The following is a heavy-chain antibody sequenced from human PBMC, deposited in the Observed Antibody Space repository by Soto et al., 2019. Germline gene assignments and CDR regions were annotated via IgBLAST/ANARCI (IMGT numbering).Heavy chain of an antibody. V-gene: IGHV4-61*08. CDR3: ARDNPFEYYQYGLDV. Sequence: QVQLQESGPGLVKPSETLSLTCTVSGGSVSSGDYYWSWIRQPPGKGLEWIGYIYYSGTTNYNPSLKSLVTISVDTSKNQFSLKLRSVTAADTAIYYCARDNPFEYYQYGLDVWGQGTTVTVSS. CDR2: IYYSGTT. J-gene: IGHJ6*02. CDR1: GGSVSSGDYY.